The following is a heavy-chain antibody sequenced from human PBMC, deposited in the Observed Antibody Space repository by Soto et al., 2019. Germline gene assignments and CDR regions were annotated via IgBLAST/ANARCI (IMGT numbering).Heavy chain of an antibody. V-gene: IGHV4-30-4*01. CDR1: GGSISSGDYY. D-gene: IGHD2-15*01. J-gene: IGHJ6*02. CDR2: IYYSGST. Sequence: QVQLQESGPGLVKPSQTLSLTCTVSGGSISSGDYYWSWIRQPPGKGLEWIGYIYYSGSTYYNPSLKSRVTISVDTSKNQFSLKLSSVTPADTAVYYCARVLDCSGGSCYGMDVWGQGTTVTVSS. CDR3: ARVLDCSGGSCYGMDV.